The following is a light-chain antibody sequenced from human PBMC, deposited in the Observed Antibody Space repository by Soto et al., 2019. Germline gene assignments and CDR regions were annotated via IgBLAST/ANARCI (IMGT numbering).Light chain of an antibody. CDR1: QSISSG. CDR2: DAS. Sequence: DIQMTQSPSTLSASVGDRVTITCRASQSISSGLAWYQQKPGKAPKLLIYDASSLESGDPSRFSGSGSGTEFTLTISSLQPDDFATYYCQQYHSYPGTFGQGTKLEIK. V-gene: IGKV1-5*01. CDR3: QQYHSYPGT. J-gene: IGKJ2*01.